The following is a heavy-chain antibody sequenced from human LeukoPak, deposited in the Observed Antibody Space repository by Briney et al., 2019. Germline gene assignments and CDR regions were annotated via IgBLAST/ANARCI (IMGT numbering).Heavy chain of an antibody. CDR1: GFTFSSYE. CDR3: AKDHEIAVAGDWFDP. V-gene: IGHV3-48*03. J-gene: IGHJ5*02. CDR2: ISSSGSTI. Sequence: GGSLRLSCAASGFTFSSYEMNWVRQAPGKGLEWVSYISSSGSTIYYADSVKGRFTISRDNSKNTLYLQMNSLRAEDTAVYYCAKDHEIAVAGDWFDPWGQGTLVTVSS. D-gene: IGHD6-19*01.